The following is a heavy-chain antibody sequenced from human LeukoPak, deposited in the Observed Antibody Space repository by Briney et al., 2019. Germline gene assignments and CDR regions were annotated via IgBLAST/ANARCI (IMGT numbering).Heavy chain of an antibody. J-gene: IGHJ4*02. CDR3: ARRDGYSRTYFDY. D-gene: IGHD5-24*01. V-gene: IGHV4-34*01. CDR2: INHGGST. Sequence: SETLSLTCADYGGSFSGYYWSWIRQPPGKGLEWIGEINHGGSTNYNPSLKSRVTVSVDSSKNKFSLKLSSVSAADTAVYYCARRDGYSRTYFDYWGQGTLVTVSS. CDR1: GGSFSGYY.